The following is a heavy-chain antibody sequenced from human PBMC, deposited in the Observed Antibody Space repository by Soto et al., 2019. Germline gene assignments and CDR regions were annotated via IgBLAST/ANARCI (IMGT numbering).Heavy chain of an antibody. J-gene: IGHJ5*02. Sequence: PSETLSLTCAVYGGSFSGYYWSWIRQPPGKGLEWIGEINHSGSTNYNPSLKSRVTISVDTSKNQFSLKLSSVTAADTAVYYCARGGSVLRFLEWLTTGWWFDPWGQGTLVTF. CDR3: ARGGSVLRFLEWLTTGWWFDP. V-gene: IGHV4-34*01. CDR2: INHSGST. CDR1: GGSFSGYY. D-gene: IGHD3-3*01.